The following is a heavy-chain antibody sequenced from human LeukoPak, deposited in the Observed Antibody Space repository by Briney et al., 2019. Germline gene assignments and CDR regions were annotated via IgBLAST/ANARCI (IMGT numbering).Heavy chain of an antibody. D-gene: IGHD3-16*01. CDR3: ARDPTGGWYFDL. Sequence: SETLSLTCTVSGGSISSYYWSWIRQPPGKGLEWIGYIYYSGSTNYNPSLKSRVTISVDTSKNQFSLKLSSVTAADTAVYYCARDPTGGWYFDLWGRGTLVTVSS. V-gene: IGHV4-59*01. CDR2: IYYSGST. CDR1: GGSISSYY. J-gene: IGHJ2*01.